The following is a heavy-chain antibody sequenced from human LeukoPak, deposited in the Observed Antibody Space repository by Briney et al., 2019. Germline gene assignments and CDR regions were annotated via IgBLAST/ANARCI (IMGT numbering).Heavy chain of an antibody. CDR2: IYHSGST. CDR3: ARVDHGGARISY. Sequence: SETLSLTCAVSGYSISSGYYWGWIRQPPGKGLEWIGSIYHSGSTYYNPSLKSRVTISVDTSKSQFSLKLSSVTAADTAVYYCARVDHGGARISYWGQGTLVTVSS. J-gene: IGHJ4*02. D-gene: IGHD3-16*01. V-gene: IGHV4-38-2*01. CDR1: GYSISSGYY.